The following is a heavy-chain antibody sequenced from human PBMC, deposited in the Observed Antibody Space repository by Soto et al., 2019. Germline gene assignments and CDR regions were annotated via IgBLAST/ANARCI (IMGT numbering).Heavy chain of an antibody. D-gene: IGHD3-22*01. Sequence: SGTLSLTCTFCSGSVSSGGYYWSWIQQPPGKGLEWIGYIYYSGSTNYIPSLKSRVTISVDTSKNQFSLKLSSVTAADTAVYYCARAVTPYYYDSSGLADFDYWGQGTLVTVSS. CDR2: IYYSGST. V-gene: IGHV4-61*08. J-gene: IGHJ4*02. CDR1: SGSVSSGGYY. CDR3: ARAVTPYYYDSSGLADFDY.